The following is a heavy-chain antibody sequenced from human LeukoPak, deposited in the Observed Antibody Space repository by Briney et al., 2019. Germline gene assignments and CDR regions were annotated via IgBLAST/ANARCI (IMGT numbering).Heavy chain of an antibody. CDR2: INTNNGVT. Sequence: GASVRVSCKASGYTFTDYYIHWVRQSPGQRLEWMGWINTNNGVTNYAKKFQGRVMMSRDTSISTAYMELARLRSDDTAVYYCAKFPLYCSSLYMDVWGKGNTVTVSS. D-gene: IGHD2-2*01. CDR1: GYTFTDYY. J-gene: IGHJ6*03. CDR3: AKFPLYCSSLYMDV. V-gene: IGHV1-2*02.